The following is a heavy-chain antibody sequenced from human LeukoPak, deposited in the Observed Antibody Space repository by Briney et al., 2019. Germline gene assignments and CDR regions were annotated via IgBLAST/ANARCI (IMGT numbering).Heavy chain of an antibody. D-gene: IGHD7-27*01. V-gene: IGHV2-5*01. Sequence: TLSLTCTVSGGSISSYYWSWIRQPPGKALEWLALIYWNDDKRYSPSLKSRLTITKDTSKNQVVLTMTNMDPVDTATYYCAHRPTGDQPDYWGQGTLVTVSS. J-gene: IGHJ4*02. CDR3: AHRPTGDQPDY. CDR2: IYWNDDK. CDR1: GGSISSYYW.